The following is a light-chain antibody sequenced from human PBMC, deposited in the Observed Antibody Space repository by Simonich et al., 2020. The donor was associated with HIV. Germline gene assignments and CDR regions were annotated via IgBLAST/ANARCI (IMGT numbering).Light chain of an antibody. Sequence: DIVMTQSPDSLAVSLGGRATITCKSSQSVLYSSNNTNYLAWYQQKPGQPPKLLIYWASTRESGVPDRFSGSGSGTDFTLTINSLQAEDVAVYYCQQYYSTPQTFGQGTKVEIK. J-gene: IGKJ1*01. CDR2: WAS. CDR1: QSVLYSSNNTNY. V-gene: IGKV4-1*01. CDR3: QQYYSTPQT.